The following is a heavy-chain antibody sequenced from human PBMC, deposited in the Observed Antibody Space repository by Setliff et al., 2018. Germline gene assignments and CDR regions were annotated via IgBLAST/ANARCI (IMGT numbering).Heavy chain of an antibody. Sequence: SETLSLTCTVSGDYISSQYWSWIRQPPGKGLEWIGYISNRGSTGYNPSLKSRVTISEDTSRSQFSLKLTSVTTADTAVYYCALSDHYPFYYDYWGLGTLVTVSS. J-gene: IGHJ4*02. CDR2: ISNRGST. CDR1: GDYISSQY. CDR3: ALSDHYPFYYDY. V-gene: IGHV4-59*11. D-gene: IGHD3-3*01.